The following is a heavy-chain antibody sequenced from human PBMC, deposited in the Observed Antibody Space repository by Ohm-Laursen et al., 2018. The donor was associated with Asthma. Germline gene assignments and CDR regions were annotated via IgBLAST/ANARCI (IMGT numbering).Heavy chain of an antibody. J-gene: IGHJ4*02. CDR2: ISGSRSKT. V-gene: IGHV3-21*01. D-gene: IGHD5-12*01. CDR3: RRGLRNSGSDNY. Sequence: SLRLSCAASGFTVSPYDMNWVRQAPGKGLEWVSSISGSRSKTFYSDSVKGRFTISRDNAKNSMYLQMNSLTAEDTAVYYCRRGLRNSGSDNYWGQGTLVTVSS. CDR1: GFTVSPYD.